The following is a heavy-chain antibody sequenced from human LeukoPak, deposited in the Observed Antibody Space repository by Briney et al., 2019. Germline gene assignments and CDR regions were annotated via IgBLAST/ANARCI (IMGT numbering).Heavy chain of an antibody. CDR1: GFTFSSYS. CDR2: ISSSSSYI. CDR3: VRDWLRFGYPHHDY. D-gene: IGHD3-10*01. Sequence: GGSLRLSCAASGFTFSSYSMNWVRQAPGKGLEWVSSISSSSSYIYYADSVKGRFTISRDNAKNSLYLQMNSLRAEDTALYYCVRDWLRFGYPHHDYWGQGTLVTVSS. J-gene: IGHJ4*02. V-gene: IGHV3-21*01.